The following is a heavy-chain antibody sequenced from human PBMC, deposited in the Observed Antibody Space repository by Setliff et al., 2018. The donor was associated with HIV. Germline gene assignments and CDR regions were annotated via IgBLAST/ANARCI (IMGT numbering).Heavy chain of an antibody. CDR3: ALPYCGGGNCWSSASLPPAGWFDP. Sequence: SVKVSCKASGGTFSSYVISWVRQAPGQGPEWMGGIIPMYGVANYAQKFQGRVTITTDESTSTAYMELSSLRFEDTAVYYCALPYCGGGNCWSSASLPPAGWFDPWGQGTPVTVSS. CDR1: GGTFSSYV. D-gene: IGHD2-15*01. J-gene: IGHJ5*02. V-gene: IGHV1-69*05. CDR2: IIPMYGVA.